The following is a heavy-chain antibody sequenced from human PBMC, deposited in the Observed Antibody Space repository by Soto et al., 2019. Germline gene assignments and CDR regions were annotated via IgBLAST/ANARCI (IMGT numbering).Heavy chain of an antibody. J-gene: IGHJ4*02. CDR3: ARAYDSSGYFAGDH. Sequence: GSLRLSCAASGFIFSNYTMNWVRQAPGKGLEWVSYISGSSRTIYYADSVKGRFTISRDNAKNSLYLQMNSLRAEDTAVYYCARAYDSSGYFAGDHWGQGTLVTVSS. D-gene: IGHD3-22*01. V-gene: IGHV3-48*01. CDR1: GFIFSNYT. CDR2: ISGSSRTI.